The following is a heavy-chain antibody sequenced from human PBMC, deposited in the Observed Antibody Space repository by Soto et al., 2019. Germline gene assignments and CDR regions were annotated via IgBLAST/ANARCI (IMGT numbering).Heavy chain of an antibody. J-gene: IGHJ5*02. V-gene: IGHV1-69*01. CDR2: IIPVFGTV. D-gene: IGHD6-13*01. CDR1: GGTFSNYA. Sequence: QVRLVQSGAEVKKPGSSVKVSCKASGGTFSNYAITWLRLSPGQGLEWLGGIIPVFGTVNYAQKFEGRVTITADESTSTAYMELNRLRSEDTAVYYCARDNPYTNSLGNGFDPWGQGTLVIVS. CDR3: ARDNPYTNSLGNGFDP.